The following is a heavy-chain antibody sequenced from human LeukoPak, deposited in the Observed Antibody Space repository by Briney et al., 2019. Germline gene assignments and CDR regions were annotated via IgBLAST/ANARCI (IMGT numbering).Heavy chain of an antibody. CDR2: IYHSGST. V-gene: IGHV4-59*12. CDR3: ARDRGDSNREYFQH. D-gene: IGHD4-11*01. Sequence: PSETLSLTCTVSGGSISSYYWSWIRQPPGKGLEWIGYIYHSGSTYYNPSLKSRVTISVDRSKNQFSLRLSSVTAADTAVYYCARDRGDSNREYFQHWGQGTLVTVSS. CDR1: GGSISSYY. J-gene: IGHJ1*01.